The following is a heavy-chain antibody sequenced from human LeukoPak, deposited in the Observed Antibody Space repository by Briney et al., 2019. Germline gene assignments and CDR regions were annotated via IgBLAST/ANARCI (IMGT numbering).Heavy chain of an antibody. V-gene: IGHV3-48*03. J-gene: IGHJ4*02. Sequence: PGGSLRLSCAVSGFTFSSYEMNWVRQAPGKGLEWVSYISSSGSTIYYADSVKGRFTISRDNAKNSLYLQMNSLRAEDTAVYYCARDRSGFSGYDFFDYWGQGTLVTVSS. CDR2: ISSSGSTI. CDR1: GFTFSSYE. CDR3: ARDRSGFSGYDFFDY. D-gene: IGHD5-12*01.